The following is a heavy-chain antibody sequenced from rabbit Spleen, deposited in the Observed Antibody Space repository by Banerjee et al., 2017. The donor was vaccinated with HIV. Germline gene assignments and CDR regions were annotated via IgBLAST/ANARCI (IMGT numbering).Heavy chain of an antibody. CDR3: ARDTSSSFSSYGMDL. Sequence: QEQLEESGGGLVKPGASLTLTCTASGVSFSFSSYMCRVRQAPGKGLEWIACIYAGSSGTTYYASGAKGRFTISKTSSTTVTLQMTSLTAADTATYFCARDTSSSFSSYGMDLWGQGTLVTVS. D-gene: IGHD1-1*01. CDR1: GVSFSFSSY. J-gene: IGHJ6*01. V-gene: IGHV1S45*01. CDR2: IYAGSSGTT.